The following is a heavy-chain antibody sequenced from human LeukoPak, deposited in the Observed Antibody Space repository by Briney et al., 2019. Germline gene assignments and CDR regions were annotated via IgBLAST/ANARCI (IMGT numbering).Heavy chain of an antibody. Sequence: GGSLRLSCAASRFTFINAWMSWVGQAPGKEREGVGRIKSKTDDAKTDYAAPVKGRFTISRDDSNNTLYLQMNSLKAEDTAVYYCTTDDYYDSSGYQGYWGQGTLVTVSS. CDR2: IKSKTDDAKT. CDR3: TTDDYYDSSGYQGY. J-gene: IGHJ4*02. D-gene: IGHD3-22*01. CDR1: RFTFINAW. V-gene: IGHV3-15*01.